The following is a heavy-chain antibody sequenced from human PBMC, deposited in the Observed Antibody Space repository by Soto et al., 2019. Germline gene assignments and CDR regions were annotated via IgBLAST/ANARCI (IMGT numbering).Heavy chain of an antibody. J-gene: IGHJ4*02. V-gene: IGHV3-23*01. CDR3: TRETVAGRTGLDY. D-gene: IGHD1-1*01. Sequence: EVQLLESGGDLVQPGGSLRLSCAASGFNVGAFAVNWVRQAPGKGLEWVSGISVSDAFIYYADSVRGRFSISRDASENILYLQMNSLRVDYTALYYCTRETVAGRTGLDYWGPGTLVNVSS. CDR1: GFNVGAFA. CDR2: ISVSDAFI.